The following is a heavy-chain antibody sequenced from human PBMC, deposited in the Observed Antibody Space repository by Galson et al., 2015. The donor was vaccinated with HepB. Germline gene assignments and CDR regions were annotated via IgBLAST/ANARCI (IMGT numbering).Heavy chain of an antibody. V-gene: IGHV4-39*01. D-gene: IGHD3-3*01. J-gene: IGHJ4*02. CDR3: ARLFAMSNYDFWSGPAGYYFDY. Sequence: ETLSLTCTVSGGSISSSSYYWGWIRQPPGKGLEWIGSIYYSGSTYYNPSLKSRVTISVDTSKNQFSLKLSSVTAADTAVYYCARLFAMSNYDFWSGPAGYYFDYWGQGTLVTVSS. CDR1: GGSISSSSYY. CDR2: IYYSGST.